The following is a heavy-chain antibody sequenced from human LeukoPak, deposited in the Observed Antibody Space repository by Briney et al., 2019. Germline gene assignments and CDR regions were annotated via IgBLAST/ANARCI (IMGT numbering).Heavy chain of an antibody. CDR3: ARGWSIAAAGYFDY. J-gene: IGHJ4*02. D-gene: IGHD6-13*01. CDR2: IYTSGST. V-gene: IGHV4-4*07. Sequence: PSETLSLTCTVSGGSISSYYWSWIRQPAGKGLEWIGRIYTSGSTNYNPSLKRRVTMSVDTSKNQFSLKLSSVTAADTAVYYCARGWSIAAAGYFDYWGQGTLVTVSS. CDR1: GGSISSYY.